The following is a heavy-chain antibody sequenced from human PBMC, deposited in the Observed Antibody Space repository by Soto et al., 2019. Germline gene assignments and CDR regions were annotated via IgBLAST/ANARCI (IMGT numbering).Heavy chain of an antibody. Sequence: PSETLSLTCAVSGYSIGTGYYWGWVRQPPGKGLEWIATVHHSGTTEYNPSLRSRITMSVDTSKNQFFLKLTSVTAADTAVYYCAGDLSRAWFFYWGQGSLVTVSS. CDR1: GYSIGTGYY. J-gene: IGHJ4*02. D-gene: IGHD6-19*01. CDR3: AGDLSRAWFFY. V-gene: IGHV4-38-2*02. CDR2: VHHSGTT.